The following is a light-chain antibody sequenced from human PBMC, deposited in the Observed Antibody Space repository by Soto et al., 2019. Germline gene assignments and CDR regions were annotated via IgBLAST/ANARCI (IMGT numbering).Light chain of an antibody. J-gene: IGKJ5*01. CDR3: QQYGSF. V-gene: IGKV3-20*01. CDR1: QGIGDT. Sequence: ENVMTQSPATLSVSPGEGATLSCRAMQGIGDTLAWYQRKPGQAPRLLIYGASSRATGIPDRFSGSGYGTDFTLTISRLETEDFAVYYCQQYGSFFGQGTRLEIK. CDR2: GAS.